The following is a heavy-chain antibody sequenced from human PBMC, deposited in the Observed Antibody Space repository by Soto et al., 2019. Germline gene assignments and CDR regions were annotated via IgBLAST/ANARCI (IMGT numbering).Heavy chain of an antibody. D-gene: IGHD6-19*01. Sequence: QVQLVQSGAEVKKPGSSVKVSCKASGGTFSSYAISWVRQAPGQGLEWMGGIIPIFGTANYAQKFQGRVTINADESTSTAYMELSSLSSEDTAVDYCARDVLIAVAGMMFDPWGQGTLVTVSS. CDR1: GGTFSSYA. CDR2: IIPIFGTA. J-gene: IGHJ5*02. CDR3: ARDVLIAVAGMMFDP. V-gene: IGHV1-69*01.